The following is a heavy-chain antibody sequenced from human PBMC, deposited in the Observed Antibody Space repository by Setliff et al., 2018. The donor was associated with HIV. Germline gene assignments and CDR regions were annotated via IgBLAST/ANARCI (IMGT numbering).Heavy chain of an antibody. V-gene: IGHV4-39*07. D-gene: IGHD2-15*01. CDR1: GGSISSSSYY. J-gene: IGHJ6*03. CDR2: IYYSGST. Sequence: SETLSLTCTVSGGSISSSSYYWGWIRQPPGKGLEWIGSIYYSGSTYYNPSLKSRVTISVDTSKNQFSLKLKSVTAADTAVYYCALTGHRLLRGYMDVWGKGTTVTVSS. CDR3: ALTGHRLLRGYMDV.